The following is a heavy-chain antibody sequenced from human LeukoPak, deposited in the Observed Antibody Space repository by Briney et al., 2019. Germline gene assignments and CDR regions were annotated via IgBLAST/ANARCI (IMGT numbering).Heavy chain of an antibody. D-gene: IGHD2-2*01. J-gene: IGHJ3*02. Sequence: GEALKISCKGSGYHFTIYWIGWVRQMPGKGLEWMGMIYPGDSETRYSPSFQGQVTISADKSISTASLQWSSLKASATAMYYCAAAGIVVVPAAIWEGAFDIWGQGTMVTVSS. CDR2: IYPGDSET. CDR3: AAAGIVVVPAAIWEGAFDI. CDR1: GYHFTIYW. V-gene: IGHV5-51*01.